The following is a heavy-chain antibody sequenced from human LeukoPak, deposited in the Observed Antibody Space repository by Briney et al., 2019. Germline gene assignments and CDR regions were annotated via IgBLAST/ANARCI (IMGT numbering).Heavy chain of an antibody. Sequence: PSETLSLTCAVSGGSISSGGYSWSWIRQPPGKGLEWIGYIYHSGSTYYNPSLKSRVTISVDRSKNQFSLKLSSVTAADTAVYYCARGRYYYDSSGPPSYYFDYWGQGTLVTVSS. V-gene: IGHV4-30-2*01. CDR3: ARGRYYYDSSGPPSYYFDY. D-gene: IGHD3-22*01. CDR2: IYHSGST. J-gene: IGHJ4*02. CDR1: GGSISSGGYS.